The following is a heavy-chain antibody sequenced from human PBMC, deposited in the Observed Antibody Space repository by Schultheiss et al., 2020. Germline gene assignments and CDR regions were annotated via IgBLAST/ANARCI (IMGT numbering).Heavy chain of an antibody. CDR3: ARHVFTGADGYKMEDDAFDI. V-gene: IGHV1-2*02. D-gene: IGHD5-24*01. J-gene: IGHJ3*02. Sequence: ASVKVSCKASGYTFTGYYMHWVRQAPGQGLEWMGWINPNSGGTNYAQKFQGRVTMTRDTSISTAYMELSRLRSDDTAVYYCARHVFTGADGYKMEDDAFDIWGQGTMVNVSS. CDR1: GYTFTGYY. CDR2: INPNSGGT.